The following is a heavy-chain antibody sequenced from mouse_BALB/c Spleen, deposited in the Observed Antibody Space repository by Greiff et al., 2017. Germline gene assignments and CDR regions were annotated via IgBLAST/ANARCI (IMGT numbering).Heavy chain of an antibody. J-gene: IGHJ4*01. CDR3: AREGYDGSFLAMDY. V-gene: IGHV14-3*02. D-gene: IGHD2-14*01. CDR1: GFNIKDTY. CDR2: IDPANGNT. Sequence: EVQLQQSGAELVKPGASVKLSCTASGFNIKDTYMHWVKQRPEQGLEWIGRIDPANGNTKYDPKFQGKATITADTSSNTAYLQLSSLTSEDTAVYYCAREGYDGSFLAMDYWGQGTSVTVSS.